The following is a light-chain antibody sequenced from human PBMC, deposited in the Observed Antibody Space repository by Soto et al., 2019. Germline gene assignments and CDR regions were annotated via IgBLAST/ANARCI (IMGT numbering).Light chain of an antibody. CDR2: ADD. CDR3: CSYAGTRTYV. J-gene: IGLJ1*01. CDR1: SSDVGSYKL. Sequence: QSALTQPASVSGSPGRSLTISCTGTSSDVGSYKLVSWYQQHPGKAPKLMIYADDKRPPGVSNRFSGSKSSNTASLTISGLQAEDEADYYCCSYAGTRTYVFGTGTKVTVL. V-gene: IGLV2-23*01.